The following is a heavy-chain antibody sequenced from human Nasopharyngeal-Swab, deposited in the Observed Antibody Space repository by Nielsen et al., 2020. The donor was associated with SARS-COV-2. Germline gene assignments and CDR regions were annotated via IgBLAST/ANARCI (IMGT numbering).Heavy chain of an antibody. Sequence: SETLSLTCTVSGVSISSYYWICILQPPGKGLEWIGYIYYSGSTNYNPSLKSRVTISVDTSKNQFSLKLSSVTAADTAVYYCARRGSSGWYGEWGQGTLVTVYS. V-gene: IGHV4-59*01. CDR1: GVSISSYY. D-gene: IGHD6-19*01. CDR3: ARRGSSGWYGE. CDR2: IYYSGST. J-gene: IGHJ4*02.